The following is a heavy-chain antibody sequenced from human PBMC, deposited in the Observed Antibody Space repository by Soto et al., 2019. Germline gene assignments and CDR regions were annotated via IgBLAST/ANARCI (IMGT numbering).Heavy chain of an antibody. CDR1: GFTVSSKY. V-gene: IGHV3-66*01. Sequence: HPGGSLRLSCAASGFTVSSKYMSWVRQAPGKGLEWVSLIQSGGPTYYAGSVKGRFTISRDTSENTLHLQMDSLRAEDTAVYYCARDDVLCDGGRCSGVPMDVWGKAIAVTVSS. J-gene: IGHJ6*03. CDR2: IQSGGPT. CDR3: ARDDVLCDGGRCSGVPMDV. D-gene: IGHD2-15*01.